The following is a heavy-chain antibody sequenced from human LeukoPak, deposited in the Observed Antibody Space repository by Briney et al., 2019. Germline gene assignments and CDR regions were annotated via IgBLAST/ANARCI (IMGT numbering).Heavy chain of an antibody. CDR3: ARQIPDLAIDD. D-gene: IGHD1-14*01. CDR1: GGSISSSNYY. CDR2: IYYTGSA. V-gene: IGHV4-39*01. Sequence: SETLSLTCTVSGGSISSSNYYWGWIRQAPGKGLEWIGNIYYTGSAYYTGSAYYNPSLKSRVAISVDTSKNQFSLKVTSVTASDTAVYYCARQIPDLAIDDWGQGTLVIVPS. J-gene: IGHJ4*02.